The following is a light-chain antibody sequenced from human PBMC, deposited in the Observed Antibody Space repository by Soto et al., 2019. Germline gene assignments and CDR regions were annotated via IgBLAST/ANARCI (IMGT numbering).Light chain of an antibody. V-gene: IGLV4-69*01. CDR2: LNSDGSH. CDR1: SGHSSYA. Sequence: QSVLTQSPSASASLGASVKLTCTLSSGHSSYAIAWHQQQPEKGPRYLMKLNSDGSHSTGDGIPDRVSGSSSGAERYLTIPSLQSEDEADYYCQTWGTGIQVFGTGTKLTVL. CDR3: QTWGTGIQV. J-gene: IGLJ1*01.